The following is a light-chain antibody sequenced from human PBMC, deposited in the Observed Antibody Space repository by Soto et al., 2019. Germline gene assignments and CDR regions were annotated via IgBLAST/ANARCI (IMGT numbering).Light chain of an antibody. CDR2: GAS. CDR3: QPYGRPWT. V-gene: IGKV3-20*01. Sequence: ETVLTQSPGTLSLSPGERATLSCRASQSVRSSLLAWYQHKPGQTPRLLIYGASSRATGIPDRFSGSGSGTDFTLTISRLEPEDFAVYYCQPYGRPWTFGQGTKVDI. CDR1: QSVRSSL. J-gene: IGKJ1*01.